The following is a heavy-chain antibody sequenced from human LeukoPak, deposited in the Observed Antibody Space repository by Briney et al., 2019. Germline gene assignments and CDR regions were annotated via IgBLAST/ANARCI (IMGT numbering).Heavy chain of an antibody. J-gene: IGHJ4*02. CDR3: ARDSGYVDYFDY. CDR2: INPNSSGT. CDR1: GYTFTGYY. D-gene: IGHD5-12*01. V-gene: IGHV1-2*02. Sequence: ASVKVSCKASGYTFTGYYMHWVRQAPGQGLEWMGWINPNSSGTNYAQKFQGRVTMTRDTSISTAYMELSRLRSDDTAVYYCARDSGYVDYFDYWGQGTLVTVSS.